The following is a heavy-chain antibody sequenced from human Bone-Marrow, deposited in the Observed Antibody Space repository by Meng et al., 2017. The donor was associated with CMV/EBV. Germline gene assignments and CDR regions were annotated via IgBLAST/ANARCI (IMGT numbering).Heavy chain of an antibody. CDR1: GFTFSSYW. D-gene: IGHD2-2*01. CDR3: ARVVPAAMYYYYYGMAV. J-gene: IGHJ6*02. CDR2: IKQDGSEK. Sequence: GGSLRLSCAASGFTFSSYWMSWVRQAPGKGLEWVANIKQDGSEKYYVDSVKGRFTISRDNAKNSLYLQMNSLRAEDTAVYYCARVVPAAMYYYYYGMAVWGQGPTVPVYS. V-gene: IGHV3-7*01.